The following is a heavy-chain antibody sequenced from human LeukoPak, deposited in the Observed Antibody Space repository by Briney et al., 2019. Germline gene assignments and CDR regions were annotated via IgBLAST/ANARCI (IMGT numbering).Heavy chain of an antibody. CDR3: ARGPVTGTSNFFDS. CDR2: IYYSGST. Sequence: PSETLSLTCTVSGGSISSSSYYWGWIRQPPGKGLEWIGSIYYSGSTYYNPSLKSRVTISVDTSKKQFSLRLSSVTAADTAVYYCARGPVTGTSNFFDSWGQGTLVTVSS. D-gene: IGHD6-19*01. CDR1: GGSISSSSYY. J-gene: IGHJ4*02. V-gene: IGHV4-39*07.